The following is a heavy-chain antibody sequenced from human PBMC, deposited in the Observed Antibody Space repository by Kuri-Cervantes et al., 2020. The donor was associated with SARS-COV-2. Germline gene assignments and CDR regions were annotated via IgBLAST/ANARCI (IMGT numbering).Heavy chain of an antibody. J-gene: IGHJ4*02. CDR2: IKQDGSEK. CDR1: GFTFSSYA. Sequence: GGSLRLSCAASGFTFSSYAMHWVRQAPGKGLEWVANIKQDGSEKYYVDSVKGRFTISRDNSKNTLYLQMNSLRAEDTAVYYCARSSSGSYYNPFDYWGQGTLVTVSS. V-gene: IGHV3-7*01. CDR3: ARSSSGSYYNPFDY. D-gene: IGHD3-10*01.